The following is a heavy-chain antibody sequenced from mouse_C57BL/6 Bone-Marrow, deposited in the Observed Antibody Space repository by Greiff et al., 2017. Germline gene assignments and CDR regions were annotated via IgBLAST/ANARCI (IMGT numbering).Heavy chain of an antibody. Sequence: EVQLVESEGGLVQPGSSMKLSCTASGFTFSDYYMAWVRQVPEKGLEWVANINYDGSSTYYLDSLKSRFIISRDNAKNILYLQMSSLKSEDTATYYCARSRAGPYFDYWGQGTTLTVSS. J-gene: IGHJ2*01. CDR2: INYDGSST. CDR1: GFTFSDYY. V-gene: IGHV5-16*01. D-gene: IGHD3-3*01. CDR3: ARSRAGPYFDY.